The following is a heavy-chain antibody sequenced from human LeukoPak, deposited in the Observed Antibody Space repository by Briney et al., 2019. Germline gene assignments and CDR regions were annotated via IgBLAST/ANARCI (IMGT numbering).Heavy chain of an antibody. D-gene: IGHD5-24*01. CDR2: ISYDGSNK. CDR3: AKDQIVGWLMATITGFDY. J-gene: IGHJ4*02. V-gene: IGHV3-30*18. Sequence: GGSLRLSCAASGFTFSTYGMHWVRQAPGKGLEWVAVISYDGSNKYYADSVKGRFTISRDNSKNTLYLQMNSLRAEDTAVYYCAKDQIVGWLMATITGFDYWGQGTLVTVSS. CDR1: GFTFSTYG.